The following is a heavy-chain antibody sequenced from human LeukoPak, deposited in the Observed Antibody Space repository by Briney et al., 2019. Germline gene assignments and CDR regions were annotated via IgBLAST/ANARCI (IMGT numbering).Heavy chain of an antibody. CDR3: TRVTGFGEFSRY. V-gene: IGHV3-49*03. CDR1: GFTFSSYT. J-gene: IGHJ4*02. D-gene: IGHD3-10*01. Sequence: GGSLRLSCAASGFTFSSYTINWFRQAPGKGLEWVGFIRSKAYGGTTEYAASVKGRFTISRDDSKSIAYLQMNSLKTEDTAVYYCTRVTGFGEFSRYWGQGTLVTVSS. CDR2: IRSKAYGGTT.